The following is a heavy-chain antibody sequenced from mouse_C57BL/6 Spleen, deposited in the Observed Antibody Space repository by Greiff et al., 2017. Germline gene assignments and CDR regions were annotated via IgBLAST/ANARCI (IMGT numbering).Heavy chain of an antibody. CDR2: IDPEDGDT. D-gene: IGHD1-1*01. Sequence: VQLQQSGAELVRPGASVKLSCTASGFNIKDYYMHWVKQRPEQGLEWIGRIDPEDGDTEYAPKFQGKATMTADTSSNTAYLQLSSLTSEDTAVYSGTTRGLTTVVATDYWGQGTTLTVSS. CDR1: GFNIKDYY. J-gene: IGHJ2*01. V-gene: IGHV14-1*01. CDR3: TTRGLTTVVATDY.